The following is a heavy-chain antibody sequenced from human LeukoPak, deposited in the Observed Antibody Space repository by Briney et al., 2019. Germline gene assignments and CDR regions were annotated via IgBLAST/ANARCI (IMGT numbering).Heavy chain of an antibody. D-gene: IGHD3-22*01. Sequence: ASVKVSCKASGYTFTSYAMHWVRQAPGQRLEWMGWINAGNGNTKYSQKFQGRVTMTTDTSTSTAYMELRSLRSDDTAVYYCARDLDSSGYYWLGYWGQGTLVTVSS. J-gene: IGHJ4*02. CDR1: GYTFTSYA. V-gene: IGHV1-3*01. CDR2: INAGNGNT. CDR3: ARDLDSSGYYWLGY.